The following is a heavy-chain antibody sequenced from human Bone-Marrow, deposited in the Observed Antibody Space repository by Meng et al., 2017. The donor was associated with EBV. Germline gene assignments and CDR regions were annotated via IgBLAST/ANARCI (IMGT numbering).Heavy chain of an antibody. V-gene: IGHV3-23*04. Sequence: GQLVESGGGLVQPGGSLRLSCAASGFTFSSYAMSWVRQAPGKGLEWVSRLNEGGGVTDYADSVKGRFTISRDNARNTLYLQMNNLRAEDTATYFCSRDLAGADDYWGQGTLVTASS. CDR1: GFTFSSYA. J-gene: IGHJ4*02. D-gene: IGHD1-14*01. CDR2: LNEGGGVT. CDR3: SRDLAGADDY.